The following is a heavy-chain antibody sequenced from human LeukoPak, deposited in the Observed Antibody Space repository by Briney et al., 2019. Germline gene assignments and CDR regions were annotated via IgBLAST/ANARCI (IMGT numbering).Heavy chain of an antibody. V-gene: IGHV1-24*01. J-gene: IGHJ5*02. D-gene: IGHD3-9*01. CDR3: ATWGYDILTGINWFDP. CDR1: GYTLTELS. CDR2: FDPEDGET. Sequence: ASVKVSCKVSGYTLTELSMHWVRQAPGEGLEWMGGFDPEDGETIYAQKFQGRVTMTEDTSTDTAYMELSSLRSEDTAVYYCATWGYDILTGINWFDPWGQGTLVTVSS.